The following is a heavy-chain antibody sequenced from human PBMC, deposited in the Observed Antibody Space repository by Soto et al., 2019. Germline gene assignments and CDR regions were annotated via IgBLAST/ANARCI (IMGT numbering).Heavy chain of an antibody. CDR1: GFTVSSNY. Sequence: GGSLRLSCAASGFTVSSNYMSWVRQAPGKGLEWVSVIYSGGSTYYADSVKGRFTISRDNSKNTLYLQMNSLRAEDTAVYYCAREGILTGYYPWDYYYGMDVWGQGTTVTVSS. J-gene: IGHJ6*02. V-gene: IGHV3-53*01. D-gene: IGHD3-9*01. CDR3: AREGILTGYYPWDYYYGMDV. CDR2: IYSGGST.